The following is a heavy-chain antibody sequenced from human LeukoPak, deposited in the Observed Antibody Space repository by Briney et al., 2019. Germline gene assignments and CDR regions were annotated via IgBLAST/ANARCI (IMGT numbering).Heavy chain of an antibody. CDR2: IWYDGSNK. CDR3: ARTHDYGADNSDY. V-gene: IGHV3-33*01. D-gene: IGHD4-17*01. J-gene: IGHJ4*02. CDR1: GFTFSSYG. Sequence: GRSLRLSCAASGFTFSSYGMHWVRQAPGKGLEWVAVIWYDGSNKYYADSVKGRFTISRDNSKNTLYLQMNSLRAEDTAVYYCARTHDYGADNSDYWGQGTLVTVSS.